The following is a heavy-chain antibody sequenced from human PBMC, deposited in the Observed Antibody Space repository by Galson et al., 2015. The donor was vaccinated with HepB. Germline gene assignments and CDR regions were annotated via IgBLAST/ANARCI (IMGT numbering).Heavy chain of an antibody. D-gene: IGHD3-9*01. CDR3: ALSLTGDGYFDS. V-gene: IGHV2-5*02. Sequence: PALVKPTQTLTLPCSFSELSLSTRGVGVGWTRQPPGKALEWLALSYWDGTERYRPSLKSRLTITKDTPKNQVVLTMTNMDPVDTATYYCALSLTGDGYFDSWGQGTLVTVSS. CDR2: SYWDGTE. J-gene: IGHJ4*02. CDR1: ELSLSTRGVG.